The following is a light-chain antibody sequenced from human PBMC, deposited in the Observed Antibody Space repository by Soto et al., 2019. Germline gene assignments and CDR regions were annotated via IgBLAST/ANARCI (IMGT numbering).Light chain of an antibody. CDR1: QSISSW. CDR2: DAS. V-gene: IGKV1-5*01. J-gene: IGKJ1*01. CDR3: QQYNTFPRT. Sequence: DIQMTQSPSTLSASVGDRVTITCRASQSISSWLAWYQQKPGQAPNLLIFDASSLESGVPSRFSGSGSGTEFTLPIHSLQPNDFATYYCQQYNTFPRTFGQGTKVEIK.